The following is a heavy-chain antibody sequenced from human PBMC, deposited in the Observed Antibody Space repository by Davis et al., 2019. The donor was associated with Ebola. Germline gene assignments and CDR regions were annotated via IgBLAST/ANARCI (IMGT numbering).Heavy chain of an antibody. CDR2: VNPNSGDT. V-gene: IGHV1-2*02. CDR3: ASGYYGMDV. CDR1: GYTFTGRY. Sequence: ASVKVSCKASGYTFTGRYIYWARQAPGQGLEWMGWVNPNSGDTHHAQKFQGRVTMTRDTSITTAYMELTRLTSDDTAVFYCASGYYGMDVWGQGTTVTVS. J-gene: IGHJ6*02.